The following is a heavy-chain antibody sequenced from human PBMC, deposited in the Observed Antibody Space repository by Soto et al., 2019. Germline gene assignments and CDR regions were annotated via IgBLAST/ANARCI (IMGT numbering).Heavy chain of an antibody. CDR2: IHHSGTT. D-gene: IGHD3-10*01. Sequence: PETFSLTSTVSGGSFSTAYWSCIRQSPGKGREWIGEIHHSGTTNYNPSLKSRVIISVDTSKNQFSLELTSVTAADTALYYLLSYGSRTYYSGYSFDFLSQASLVT. J-gene: IGHJ4*02. CDR1: GGSFSTAY. V-gene: IGHV4-34*01. CDR3: LSYGSRTYYSGYSFDF.